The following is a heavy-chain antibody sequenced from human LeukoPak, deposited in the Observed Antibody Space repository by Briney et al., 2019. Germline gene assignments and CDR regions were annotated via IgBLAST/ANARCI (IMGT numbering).Heavy chain of an antibody. V-gene: IGHV4-39*07. D-gene: IGHD5-18*01. CDR2: IYYSGST. CDR3: NSYSYGPV. J-gene: IGHJ4*02. CDR1: GGSISSSSYY. Sequence: SETLSPTCTVSGGSISSSSYYWGWIRQPPGKGLEWIGSIYYSGSTYYNPSLKSRVTISVDTSKNQFSLKLSSVTAADTAVYYCNSYSYGPVWGQGTLVTVSS.